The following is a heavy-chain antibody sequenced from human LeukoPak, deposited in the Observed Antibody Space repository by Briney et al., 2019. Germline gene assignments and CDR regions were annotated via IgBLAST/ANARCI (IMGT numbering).Heavy chain of an antibody. V-gene: IGHV3-74*01. CDR2: INSDGSNT. D-gene: IGHD3-3*01. J-gene: IGHJ4*02. CDR3: AREAVLSGTSVFDY. CDR1: GFTFNIYW. Sequence: GGSLRLSCAASGFTFNIYWIHWVRQAPGTGLVWVSRINSDGSNTIYADSVKGRFTISRDNVKNTVCLQMNSLRAEDTAVYYCAREAVLSGTSVFDYWGRGTLITVSS.